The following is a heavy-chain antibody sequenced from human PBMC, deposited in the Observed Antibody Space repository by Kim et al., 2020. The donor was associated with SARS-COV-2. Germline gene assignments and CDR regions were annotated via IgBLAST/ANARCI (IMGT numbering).Heavy chain of an antibody. J-gene: IGHJ4*02. Sequence: GSVKGRFTISRDNAKNSLYLQMNSRRAEDTAVYYCARDIVAGGDPGEVDSWGQGTLVTVSS. V-gene: IGHV3-21*01. D-gene: IGHD2-21*01. CDR3: ARDIVAGGDPGEVDS.